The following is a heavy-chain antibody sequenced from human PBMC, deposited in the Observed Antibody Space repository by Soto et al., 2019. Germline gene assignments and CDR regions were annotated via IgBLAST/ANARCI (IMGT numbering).Heavy chain of an antibody. CDR1: GYKFNDYF. Sequence: QVQLLQYGAEVEETGASVKVSCKDSGYKFNDYFMHWLRQAPGQGLEWMGWIRPKSGETKYEKKFQGSVTMTSDTSIRTAYMQLTMLTSDDTAVYFCAAETGADTFDYWGQGPLVTVST. J-gene: IGHJ4*02. CDR3: AAETGADTFDY. D-gene: IGHD1-26*01. CDR2: IRPKSGET. V-gene: IGHV1-2*02.